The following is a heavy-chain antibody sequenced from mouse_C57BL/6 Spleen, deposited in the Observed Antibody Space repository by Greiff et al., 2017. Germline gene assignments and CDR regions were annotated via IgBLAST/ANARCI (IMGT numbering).Heavy chain of an antibody. CDR1: GYSFTDYN. D-gene: IGHD2-2*01. CDR3: ARQKDGYGYYYAMDY. V-gene: IGHV1-39*01. CDR2: INPNYGTT. Sequence: EVKLMESGPELVKPGASVKISCKASGYSFTDYNMNWVKQSNGKSLEWIGVINPNYGTTSYNQKFKGKATLTVDQSSSTAYMQLNSLTSEDSAVYYCARQKDGYGYYYAMDYWGQGTSVTVSS. J-gene: IGHJ4*01.